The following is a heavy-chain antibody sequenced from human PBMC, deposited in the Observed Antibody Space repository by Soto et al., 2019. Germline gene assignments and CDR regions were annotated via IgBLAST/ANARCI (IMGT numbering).Heavy chain of an antibody. CDR3: ARGRGDGYNQHWYFDL. J-gene: IGHJ2*01. CDR1: GFTFSTYN. CDR2: ISSGATYR. Sequence: WGSLRLSCAASGFTFSTYNMNWVRQAPGKGLEWVSSISSGATYRYYPDSVKGRFTVSRDNPNNSLYLQMNSLRGEDTAVYYCARGRGDGYNQHWYFDLWGRGTLVTVSS. V-gene: IGHV3-21*01. D-gene: IGHD3-10*01.